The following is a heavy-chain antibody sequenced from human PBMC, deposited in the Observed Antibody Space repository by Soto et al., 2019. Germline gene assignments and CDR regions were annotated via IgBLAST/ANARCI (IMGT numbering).Heavy chain of an antibody. CDR3: ARETGDFAHLGY. J-gene: IGHJ4*02. V-gene: IGHV1-69*08. CDR2: IIPILGIA. Sequence: QVQLVQSGAEVQKPGSSVKVSCKASGGTFSSYTISWVRQAPGQGLEWMGRIIPILGIANYAQKFQGRVTITADKSTSTAYMELSSLRSEDTAVYYCARETGDFAHLGYWGQGTLVTVSS. CDR1: GGTFSSYT. D-gene: IGHD4-17*01.